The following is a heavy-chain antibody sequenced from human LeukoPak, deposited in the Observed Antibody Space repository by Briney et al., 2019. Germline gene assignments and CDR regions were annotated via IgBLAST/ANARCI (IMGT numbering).Heavy chain of an antibody. CDR2: IYHSGST. CDR3: ARHNYVPAAMVDV. Sequence: PSETLSLTCAVSGYSISSGYYWGWLRQPPGKGLEWIGNIYHSGSTYYNPSLKSRVAISVDTSKNQFSLKLSSVTAADTAVYYCARHNYVPAAMVDVWGKGTTVTVSS. V-gene: IGHV4-38-2*01. CDR1: GYSISSGYY. D-gene: IGHD2-2*01. J-gene: IGHJ6*04.